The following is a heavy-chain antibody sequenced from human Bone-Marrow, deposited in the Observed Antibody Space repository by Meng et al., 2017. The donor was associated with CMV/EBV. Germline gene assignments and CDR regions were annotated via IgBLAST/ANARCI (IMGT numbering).Heavy chain of an antibody. CDR2: IKEDGSEK. V-gene: IGHV3-7*01. CDR1: GFTFSSYW. CDR3: ARFLVWYQLLFDY. D-gene: IGHD2-2*01. Sequence: GESLKISCAASGFTFSSYWMSWVRQAPGKGLEWVANIKEDGSEKYYVDSVRGRFTISRDNAKNSLYLQMNSLRAEDTAVYYCARFLVWYQLLFDYWGQGTLVTLSS. J-gene: IGHJ4*02.